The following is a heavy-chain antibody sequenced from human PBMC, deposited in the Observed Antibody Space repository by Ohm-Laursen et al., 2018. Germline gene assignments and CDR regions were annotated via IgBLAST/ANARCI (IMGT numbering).Heavy chain of an antibody. CDR1: GFNLTEHY. CDR3: AKFNADYP. V-gene: IGHV3-72*01. D-gene: IGHD4-17*01. J-gene: IGHJ4*02. Sequence: LRLSCSASGFNLTEHYMDWVRQAPGKGLEWVGRSRHKENNYSTVYAASVRGRFTISRDESKNEMYLQMKSLKTGDTAVYYCAKFNADYPWGQGTLVSVSS. CDR2: SRHKENNYST.